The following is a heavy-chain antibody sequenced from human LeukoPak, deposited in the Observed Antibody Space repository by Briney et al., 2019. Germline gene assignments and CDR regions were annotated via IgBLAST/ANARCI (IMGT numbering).Heavy chain of an antibody. J-gene: IGHJ4*02. D-gene: IGHD3-22*01. CDR2: IYYSGST. V-gene: IGHV4-59*12. Sequence: SETLSLTCTVSGGSISSYYWSWIRQPPGKGLEWIGYIYYSGSTNYNPSLKSRVTIPVDTSKNQFSLKLSSVTAADTAVYYCARAYYYDSSGYFPVGYFDYWGQGTLVTVSS. CDR3: ARAYYYDSSGYFPVGYFDY. CDR1: GGSISSYY.